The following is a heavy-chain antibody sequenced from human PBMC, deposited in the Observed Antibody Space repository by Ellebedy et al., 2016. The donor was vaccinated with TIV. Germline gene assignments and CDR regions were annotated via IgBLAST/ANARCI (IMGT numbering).Heavy chain of an antibody. CDR3: AKARGQGYFYYGLDV. Sequence: GESLKISCAASGFSFSDYAMHWVRQAPGKGLEWVSVISGTGGRTQYEDSVKGRFIISRDNSKRTLYLQMNSLRAEDTAVYYCAKARGQGYFYYGLDVWGQGTTVTVSS. CDR1: GFSFSDYA. J-gene: IGHJ6*02. CDR2: ISGTGGRT. V-gene: IGHV3-23*01.